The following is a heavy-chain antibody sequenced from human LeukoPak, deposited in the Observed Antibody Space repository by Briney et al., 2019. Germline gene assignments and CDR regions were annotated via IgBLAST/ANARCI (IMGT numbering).Heavy chain of an antibody. CDR1: GGSISSSSYY. Sequence: SETLSLTCTVSGGSISSSSYYWGWIRQPPGKGLEWIGSIYYSGSTYYNPSLRSRVTISVDTSKNQFSLKLSSVTAADTAVYYCARHIVGRQLVYFDYWGQGTLVTVSS. CDR3: ARHIVGRQLVYFDY. D-gene: IGHD6-13*01. CDR2: IYYSGST. V-gene: IGHV4-39*01. J-gene: IGHJ4*02.